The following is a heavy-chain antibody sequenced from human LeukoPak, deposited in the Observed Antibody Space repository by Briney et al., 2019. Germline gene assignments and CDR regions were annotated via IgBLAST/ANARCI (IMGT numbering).Heavy chain of an antibody. D-gene: IGHD3-16*01. CDR3: ARTDYFYYFDY. V-gene: IGHV4-39*01. CDR2: IYYSGST. J-gene: IGHJ4*02. CDR1: GGSISSSSYY. Sequence: SGTLSLTCTVSGGSISSSSYYWGWIRQPPGKGLEWIGSIYYSGSTYYNPSLKSRVTISVDTSKNQFSLKLSSVTAADTAVYYCARTDYFYYFDYWGQGTLVTVSS.